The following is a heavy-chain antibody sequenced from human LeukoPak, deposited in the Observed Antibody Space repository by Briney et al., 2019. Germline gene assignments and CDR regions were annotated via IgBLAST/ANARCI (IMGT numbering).Heavy chain of an antibody. CDR1: GFTFSSYA. D-gene: IGHD2-15*01. J-gene: IGHJ3*02. CDR2: ISGSGGRT. CDR3: AKDRVVAVDGGDAFDI. V-gene: IGHV3-23*01. Sequence: GGSLRLSCAASGFTFSSYAMSWVRQAPGKGLEWVSAISGSGGRTYYADSVKGRFTISRDNSRNTLFLQMNSLRADDTAVYYCAKDRVVAVDGGDAFDIWGQGTLVTVSS.